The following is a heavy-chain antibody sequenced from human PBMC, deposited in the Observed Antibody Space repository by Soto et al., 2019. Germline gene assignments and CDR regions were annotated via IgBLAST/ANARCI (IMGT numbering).Heavy chain of an antibody. Sequence: ASVKVSCKASGYTFTGYYMHWVRQAPGQGLEWMGWINPNSGGTNYAQKFQGWVTMTRDTSISTAYMELSRLRSDDTAVYYCARATVSGYDPWPGLDYWGQGTLVTVSS. CDR1: GYTFTGYY. D-gene: IGHD5-12*01. V-gene: IGHV1-2*04. J-gene: IGHJ4*02. CDR2: INPNSGGT. CDR3: ARATVSGYDPWPGLDY.